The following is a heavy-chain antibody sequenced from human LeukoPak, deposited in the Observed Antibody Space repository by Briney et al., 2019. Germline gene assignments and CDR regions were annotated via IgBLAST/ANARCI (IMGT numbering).Heavy chain of an antibody. Sequence: GGSLRLSCAASGFTFSSYWMSWVRQAPGKGLEWVSGINWNGGRTGYADSVKGRFTISRDNAKNSLYLQMNSLRAEDTALYYCARDYDYGDYPGYWGQGTLVTVSS. CDR3: ARDYDYGDYPGY. V-gene: IGHV3-20*04. J-gene: IGHJ4*02. CDR2: INWNGGRT. CDR1: GFTFSSYW. D-gene: IGHD4-17*01.